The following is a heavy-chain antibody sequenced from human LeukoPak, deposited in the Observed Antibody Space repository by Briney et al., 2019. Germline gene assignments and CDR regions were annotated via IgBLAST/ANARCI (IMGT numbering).Heavy chain of an antibody. CDR2: ISASGGST. CDR1: GSTFNNYA. V-gene: IGHV3-23*01. Sequence: GGSLRLSCAASGSTFNNYAMSWVRQAPGKGLDWVSAISASGGSTYYADSVKGRFTISRDNSKNTLYLQMNSLRAEDTAVYYCANLGGYFYDTSGYPYWGQGTLVTVSS. D-gene: IGHD3-22*01. CDR3: ANLGGYFYDTSGYPY. J-gene: IGHJ4*02.